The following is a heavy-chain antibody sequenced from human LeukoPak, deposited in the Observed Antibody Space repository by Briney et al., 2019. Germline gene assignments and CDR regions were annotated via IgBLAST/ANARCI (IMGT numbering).Heavy chain of an antibody. CDR1: GFTFSSYA. V-gene: IGHV3-30*04. CDR3: AKEMREYSSTCYDY. CDR2: ISYDGSNK. D-gene: IGHD6-19*01. Sequence: GGSLRLSCAASGFTFSSYAMHWVRQAPGKGLEWVAVISYDGSNKYYADSVKGRFTISRDNSKNTLYLQMNSLRADDTAVYYCAKEMREYSSTCYDYWGQGTLVTVSS. J-gene: IGHJ4*02.